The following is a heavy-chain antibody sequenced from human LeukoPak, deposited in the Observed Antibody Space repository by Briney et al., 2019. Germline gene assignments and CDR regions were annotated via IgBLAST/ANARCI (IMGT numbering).Heavy chain of an antibody. CDR1: GFTFSNYG. V-gene: IGHV3-30*18. J-gene: IGHJ4*02. CDR3: AKDQDVAAAGTWGSIDY. D-gene: IGHD6-13*01. CDR2: ISYDATSE. Sequence: GRSLRLSCAASGFTFSNYGIHWVRQAPGKGLEWVAVISYDATSEYYTDSVKGRFTISRDNSRNTLYLQMNSLRAEDTAVYYCAKDQDVAAAGTWGSIDYWGQGTLVTVSS.